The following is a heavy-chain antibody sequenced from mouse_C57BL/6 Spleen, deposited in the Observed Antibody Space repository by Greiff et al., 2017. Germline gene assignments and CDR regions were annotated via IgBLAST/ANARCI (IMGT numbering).Heavy chain of an antibody. D-gene: IGHD2-4*01. CDR2: IWRGGST. CDR3: AKNGDYSHFDY. Sequence: QVQLKQSGPGLVQPSPSLSITCTASGFSLTGYGVHWVRQSPGKGLEWLGVIWRGGSTDNNAAFMSSLGITKNNSKSQFFFKMNSLQADDTAIYYCAKNGDYSHFDYWGQGTTLTVSS. J-gene: IGHJ2*01. CDR1: GFSLTGYG. V-gene: IGHV2-5*01.